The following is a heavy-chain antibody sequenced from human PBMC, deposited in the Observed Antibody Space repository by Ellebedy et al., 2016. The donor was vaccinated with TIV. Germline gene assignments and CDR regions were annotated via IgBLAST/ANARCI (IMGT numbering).Heavy chain of an antibody. CDR2: IKQDGRDK. CDR1: GFTFSSYW. D-gene: IGHD2-2*01. J-gene: IGHJ4*02. Sequence: GESLKISCAASGFTFSSYWMSWVRQTPGRGLEWVAHIKQDGRDKNYVDSVKGRFTISRDNAKNSLYLQMNSLSADDTAVYYCARGSGYCSSTSCSGETDWGQGTPVTVSS. CDR3: ARGSGYCSSTSCSGETD. V-gene: IGHV3-7*03.